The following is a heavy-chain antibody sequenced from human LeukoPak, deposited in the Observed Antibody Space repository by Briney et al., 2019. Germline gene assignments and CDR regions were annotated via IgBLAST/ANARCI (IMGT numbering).Heavy chain of an antibody. V-gene: IGHV4-59*08. CDR2: IYYSGST. J-gene: IGHJ4*02. Sequence: SETLSLTCTVSGGSISSYYWSWIRQPPGKGLEWIGYIYYSGSTNYNPSLKSRVTISVDTSKYQFSLEVSSVTAADTAVYYCATNIPTPTTSPPLGYWGQGTLVTVSS. CDR1: GGSISSYY. CDR3: ATNIPTPTTSPPLGY. D-gene: IGHD1-26*01.